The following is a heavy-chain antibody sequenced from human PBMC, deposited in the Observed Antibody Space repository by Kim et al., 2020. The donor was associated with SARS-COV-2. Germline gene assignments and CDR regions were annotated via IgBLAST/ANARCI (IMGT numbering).Heavy chain of an antibody. CDR2: IYHSGST. CDR1: GGSISSSNW. D-gene: IGHD4-17*01. V-gene: IGHV4-4*02. J-gene: IGHJ4*02. CDR3: ARASLSHDYSLYYFDY. Sequence: SETLSLTCAVSGGSISSSNWWSWVRQPPGKGLEWIGEIYHSGSTNYNPSLKSRVTISVDKSKNQFSLKLSSVTAADTAVYYCARASLSHDYSLYYFDYWGQGTLVTVSS.